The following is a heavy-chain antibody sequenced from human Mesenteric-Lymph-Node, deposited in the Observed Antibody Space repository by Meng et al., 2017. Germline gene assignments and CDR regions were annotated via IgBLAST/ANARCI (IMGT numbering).Heavy chain of an antibody. V-gene: IGHV4-31*03. CDR3: ARVDSSGYFLDY. CDR2: IYYSGST. CDR1: GGSLSSGVHS. D-gene: IGHD3-22*01. J-gene: IGHJ4*01. Sequence: QVQLQESGPGLVKPSQTLSLTCIVSGGSLSSGVHSWSWIRQHPGKGLEWIAYIYYSGSTYYNPSLKSRVILSVDTSKNQFSLKLSSVTAADTAVYYCARVDSSGYFLDYWGQGTLVTVSS.